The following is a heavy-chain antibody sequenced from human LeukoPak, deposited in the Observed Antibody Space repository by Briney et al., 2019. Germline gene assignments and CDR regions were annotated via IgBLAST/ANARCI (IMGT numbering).Heavy chain of an antibody. V-gene: IGHV3-48*04. J-gene: IGHJ4*02. CDR3: ARTVAGMFDY. CDR2: ISSSGSTI. D-gene: IGHD6-19*01. Sequence: GGSLRLSCAASGFTFSSYSMNWVRQAPGKGLEWVSYISSSGSTIYYADSVKGRFTISRDNAKNSLYLQMNSLRAEDTAVYYCARTVAGMFDYWGQGTLVTVSS. CDR1: GFTFSSYS.